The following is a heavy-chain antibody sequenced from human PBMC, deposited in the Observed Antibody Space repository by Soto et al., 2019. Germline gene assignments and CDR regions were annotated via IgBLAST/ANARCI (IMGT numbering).Heavy chain of an antibody. CDR3: AAERWAESGVYRDYRGMDV. D-gene: IGHD2-15*01. J-gene: IGHJ6*02. CDR1: GITFDNYA. Sequence: QVQLVESGGGVVQPGRSLRLSCAASGITFDNYAMHWVRQAPGKGLEWVAVASHDGRNKYYTDSVKGRFTISRDISNNMLHLQMNSLRVEDTAVYYCAAERWAESGVYRDYRGMDVWGQGATVTVSS. V-gene: IGHV3-30*04. CDR2: ASHDGRNK.